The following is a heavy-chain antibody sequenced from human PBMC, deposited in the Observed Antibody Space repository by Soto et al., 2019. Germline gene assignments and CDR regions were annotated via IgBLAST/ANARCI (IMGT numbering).Heavy chain of an antibody. CDR2: ISPYNANT. Sequence: ASVKVSCKASGYSFPYYAISWVRQAPGQGLEWLGWISPYNANTKYGERVQGRVTITTDTATSTAYIELRSLRSDDTAVYYCARDEGRAARPYHYVMDFWGQGTTVIVSS. CDR3: ARDEGRAARPYHYVMDF. V-gene: IGHV1-18*01. CDR1: GYSFPYYA. J-gene: IGHJ6*02. D-gene: IGHD6-6*01.